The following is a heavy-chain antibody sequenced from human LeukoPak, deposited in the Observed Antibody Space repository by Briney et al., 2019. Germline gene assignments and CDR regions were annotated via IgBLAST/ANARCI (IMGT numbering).Heavy chain of an antibody. CDR2: IYYSGST. Sequence: SETLSLTCTVSGGSISSYYWSWIRQPPGKGLEWIGYIYYSGSTNYNPSLKSRVTISVDTSKNQFSLRLSSVTAADTAVYYCARHDAYYYDSSGFYDAFDIWGQGTMVTVSS. J-gene: IGHJ3*02. CDR1: GGSISSYY. CDR3: ARHDAYYYDSSGFYDAFDI. V-gene: IGHV4-59*08. D-gene: IGHD3-22*01.